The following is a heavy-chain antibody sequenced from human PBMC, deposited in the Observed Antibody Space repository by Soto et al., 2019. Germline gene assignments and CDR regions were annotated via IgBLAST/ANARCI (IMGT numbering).Heavy chain of an antibody. Sequence: SETLSLTCIVSGGSISSSSYYWGWIRQPPWKGLEWIGSIYYSGSTYYNPSLKSRVTISVDTSKNQFSLKLSSVTAADTAVFYCARHRARNWFDPWGQGXLVTVYS. D-gene: IGHD6-6*01. V-gene: IGHV4-39*01. CDR3: ARHRARNWFDP. CDR1: GGSISSSSYY. J-gene: IGHJ5*02. CDR2: IYYSGST.